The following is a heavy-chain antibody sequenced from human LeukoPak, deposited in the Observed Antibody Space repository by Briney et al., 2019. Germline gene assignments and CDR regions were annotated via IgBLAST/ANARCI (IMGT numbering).Heavy chain of an antibody. CDR1: GGSFSGYY. CDR3: ARALTMTHVGVWFDP. D-gene: IGHD2-8*01. CDR2: VYYDGRP. Sequence: KSSETLSLTCAVYGGSFSGYYWSWIRQPPGKGLEWIGYVYYDGRPNYNPSLKSRVTISVDTSKNQFSLKLSSVTAADTAVYYCARALTMTHVGVWFDPWGQGTLVTVSS. V-gene: IGHV4-59*01. J-gene: IGHJ5*02.